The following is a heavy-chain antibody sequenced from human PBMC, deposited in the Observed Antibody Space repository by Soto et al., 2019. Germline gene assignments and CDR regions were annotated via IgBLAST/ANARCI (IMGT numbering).Heavy chain of an antibody. CDR1: GGSISSYY. D-gene: IGHD6-6*01. CDR3: ARVRGAARSEYAFDI. Sequence: SETLSLTCTVSGGSISSYYWSWIRQPPGKGLEWIGYIYYSGSTNYNPSLKSRVTISVDTSKNQFSLKLSSVTAADTAVYYCARVRGAARSEYAFDIWGQGAMVTVSS. J-gene: IGHJ3*02. V-gene: IGHV4-59*01. CDR2: IYYSGST.